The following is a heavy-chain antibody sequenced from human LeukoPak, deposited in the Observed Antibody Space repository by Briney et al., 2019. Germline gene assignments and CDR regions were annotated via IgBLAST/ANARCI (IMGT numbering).Heavy chain of an antibody. CDR3: AKRGDRGITIFGAFDY. J-gene: IGHJ4*02. V-gene: IGHV3-23*01. D-gene: IGHD3-3*01. Sequence: GGSLRLSCAASGFTFSNYAMHWVRQAPGKGLEWVSGISDSGGSTSYADSVKGRFTISRDSSKNTLYLQMNSLRAEDTAVYYCAKRGDRGITIFGAFDYWGQGSLVTVSS. CDR2: ISDSGGST. CDR1: GFTFSNYA.